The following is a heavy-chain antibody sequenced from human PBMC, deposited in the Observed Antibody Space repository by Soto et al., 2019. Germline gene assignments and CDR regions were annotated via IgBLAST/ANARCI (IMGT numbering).Heavy chain of an antibody. CDR1: GYSFTSYW. D-gene: IGHD3-3*01. J-gene: IGHJ5*02. CDR2: IYPGDSDT. V-gene: IGHV5-51*01. CDR3: AREGGAYDFWSDNHCFDP. Sequence: ESLKISCKGSGYSFTSYWIGWVRQMPGKGLEWMGIIYPGDSDTRYSPSFQGQVTISADKSISTAYLQWSSLKASDTAMYYCAREGGAYDFWSDNHCFDPWGQGTLVTVSS.